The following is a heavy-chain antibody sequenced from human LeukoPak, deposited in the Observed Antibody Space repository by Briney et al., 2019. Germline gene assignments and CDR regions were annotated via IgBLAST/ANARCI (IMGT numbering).Heavy chain of an antibody. CDR3: ARANPSGVVRL. Sequence: PGGSLRLSCAASGFTISSYAMHWVRQARGKGLEWVAIISYDGTNKYYTDSVKGRFTISRDNSRNTLYLQVSSLRGEDTAVYYCARANPSGVVRLWGQGTLVTVSS. CDR2: ISYDGTNK. J-gene: IGHJ4*02. CDR1: GFTISSYA. V-gene: IGHV3-30-3*01. D-gene: IGHD3-3*01.